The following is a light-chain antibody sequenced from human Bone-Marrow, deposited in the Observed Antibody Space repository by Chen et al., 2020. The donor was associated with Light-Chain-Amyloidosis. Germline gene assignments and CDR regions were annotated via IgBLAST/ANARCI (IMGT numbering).Light chain of an antibody. V-gene: IGLV3-21*02. CDR2: DDS. Sequence: SYVLTQPSSVSVAPGQTATIACGGNNIGSTSVHWYQQTPGQAPLLVVYDDSDRPSGIPERLSGSNSGNTATLTSSRVEAGDEDEYYCQEWYRGSDRQVFGGGTKLTV. J-gene: IGLJ3*02. CDR1: NIGSTS. CDR3: QEWYRGSDRQV.